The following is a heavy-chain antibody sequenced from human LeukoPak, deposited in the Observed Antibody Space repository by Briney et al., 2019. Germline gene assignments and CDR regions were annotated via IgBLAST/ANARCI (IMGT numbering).Heavy chain of an antibody. V-gene: IGHV1-18*01. D-gene: IGHD2-15*01. J-gene: IGHJ4*02. Sequence: VASVKVSCKASGYTFSSYGITWVRQAPGQGLEWMGWISAYNGNTNYAQELQGRVTMTTDTSTSTAYMELRSLRSDDTAVYYCARRVVVAATNDYWGQGTLVTVSS. CDR3: ARRVVVAATNDY. CDR1: GYTFSSYG. CDR2: ISAYNGNT.